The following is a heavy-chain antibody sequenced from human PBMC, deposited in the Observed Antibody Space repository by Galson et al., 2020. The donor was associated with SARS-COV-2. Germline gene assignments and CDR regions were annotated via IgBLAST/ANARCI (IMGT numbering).Heavy chain of an antibody. CDR1: GYTFTSYG. CDR3: ARENIYDYVWGSYRPFDY. Sequence: ASVKVSCKASGYTFTSYGISWVRQAPGQGLEWMGWISAYNGNTNYAQKLQGRVTMTTDTSTSTAYMELRSLRSDDTAVYYCARENIYDYVWGSYRPFDYWGQGTLVTVSS. CDR2: ISAYNGNT. J-gene: IGHJ4*02. D-gene: IGHD3-16*02. V-gene: IGHV1-18*01.